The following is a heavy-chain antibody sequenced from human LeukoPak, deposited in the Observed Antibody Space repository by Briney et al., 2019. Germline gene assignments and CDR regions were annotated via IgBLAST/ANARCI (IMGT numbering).Heavy chain of an antibody. V-gene: IGHV3-48*01. CDR1: GFTFTRGA. Sequence: GGCLRLSCTDSGFTFTRGAMNWVRPTPGKGLGWVSYISASSANIHYADSVKGRFTASRDNAKNSLYLQLNSLTAEDTATYYCVRDRSYGSQYYYYIDVWGRGTTVTVSS. J-gene: IGHJ6*03. CDR2: ISASSANI. CDR3: VRDRSYGSQYYYYIDV. D-gene: IGHD4-17*01.